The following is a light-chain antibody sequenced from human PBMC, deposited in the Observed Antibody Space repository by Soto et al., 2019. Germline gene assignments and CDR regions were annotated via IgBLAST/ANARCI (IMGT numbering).Light chain of an antibody. V-gene: IGKV3-11*01. Sequence: EIVLTQSPGTLSLSPVERATLSCMASQSVSGYLAWYQQKPGQAPRLLIYDASTRATGISARFSGSGSGTDFTLTISSLEPEDFAVYYCQQRSNWPVTFGQGTRVELK. CDR3: QQRSNWPVT. J-gene: IGKJ1*01. CDR1: QSVSGY. CDR2: DAS.